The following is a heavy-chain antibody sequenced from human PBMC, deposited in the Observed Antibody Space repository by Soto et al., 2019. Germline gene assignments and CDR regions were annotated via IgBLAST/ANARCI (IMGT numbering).Heavy chain of an antibody. J-gene: IGHJ6*02. V-gene: IGHV3-64D*08. D-gene: IGHD6-13*01. CDR1: GFTFSSYA. Sequence: PGGSLRLSCSASGFTFSSYAMHWVRQAPGKGLEYVSAISSNGGSTYYADSVKGRFTISRDNSKNTLYLQMSSLRAEDTAVYYCVKDAAAGTAINRNYYYYGMDVWGQGTTVTVSS. CDR2: ISSNGGST. CDR3: VKDAAAGTAINRNYYYYGMDV.